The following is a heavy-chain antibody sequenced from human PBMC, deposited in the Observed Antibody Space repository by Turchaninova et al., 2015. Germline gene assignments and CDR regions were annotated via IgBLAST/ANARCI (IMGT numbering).Heavy chain of an antibody. CDR3: AKTTRGYTYQIDY. J-gene: IGHJ4*02. Sequence: EVQLLESGGGLVQPGGSLITSCAARGFTFNTWAMCWGRQAPGKGLEWVSAIGGGGGSTLYADSVKGRFTISRDNSRNTLYLQMNGLRVEDTAIYYCAKTTRGYTYQIDYWGQGTLVTVSS. CDR1: GFTFNTWA. V-gene: IGHV3-23*01. CDR2: IGGGGGST. D-gene: IGHD5-18*01.